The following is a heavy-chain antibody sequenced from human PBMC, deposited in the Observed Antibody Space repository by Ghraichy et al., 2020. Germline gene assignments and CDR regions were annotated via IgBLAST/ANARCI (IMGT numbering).Heavy chain of an antibody. CDR3: TRGVRDNSGLPLKMIDL. Sequence: SGPTLVKPTQTLTLTCTFSGFSLNTGGMCVNWIRQPPGKALEWLARIDWDDDKYYATSLRTRLTITKDTSNNQVVLELTNMDPVDTATYYCTRGVRDNSGLPLKMIDLWGLGTKVTGS. J-gene: IGHJ6*02. V-gene: IGHV2-70*11. CDR1: GFSLNTGGMC. CDR2: IDWDDDK. D-gene: IGHD1-1*01.